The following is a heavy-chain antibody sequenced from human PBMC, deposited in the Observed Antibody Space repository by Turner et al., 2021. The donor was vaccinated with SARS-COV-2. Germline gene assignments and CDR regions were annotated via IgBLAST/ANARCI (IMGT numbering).Heavy chain of an antibody. D-gene: IGHD6-13*01. V-gene: IGHV3-9*01. CDR2: INWNSRAI. Sequence: VQLVESGGGVVQPGRSLRLSCAASGFTFDDYSLHWVRQAPGKGLEWVAGINWNSRAIGYADSVKGRFTISRDNAKNSLYLQMNSLRAEDTALYYCAKTRATAATPAATANGMDVWGQGTTVTVSS. CDR3: AKTRATAATPAATANGMDV. J-gene: IGHJ6*02. CDR1: GFTFDDYS.